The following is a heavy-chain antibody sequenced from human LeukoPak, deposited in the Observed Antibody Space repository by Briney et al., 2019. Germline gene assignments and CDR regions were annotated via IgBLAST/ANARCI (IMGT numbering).Heavy chain of an antibody. CDR2: IIPIFGTA. D-gene: IGHD4-23*01. Sequence: SVKVSCKASGGTFSSYAISWVRQAPGQGLEWMGGIIPIFGTANYAQKFQGRVTITAGESTSTAYMELSSLRSEDTAVYYCARDEGYGGNNDAFDIWGQGTMVTVSS. CDR3: ARDEGYGGNNDAFDI. J-gene: IGHJ3*02. V-gene: IGHV1-69*13. CDR1: GGTFSSYA.